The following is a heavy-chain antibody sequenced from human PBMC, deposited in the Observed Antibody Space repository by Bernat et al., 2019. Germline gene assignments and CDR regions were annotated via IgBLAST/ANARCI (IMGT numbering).Heavy chain of an antibody. Sequence: EVQLVESGGGLVKPGGSLRLSCAASGLTFSNAWMSWVRQAPGKGLEWVGRIKSKNDGGTTDYAAPVKGRFTISRDDLKNTLYLQMNSLKTEDTAVYYCTTLEDVVVPAAISVDYWGQGTLVTVSS. V-gene: IGHV3-15*01. J-gene: IGHJ4*02. CDR3: TTLEDVVVPAAISVDY. CDR1: GLTFSNAW. D-gene: IGHD2-2*01. CDR2: IKSKNDGGTT.